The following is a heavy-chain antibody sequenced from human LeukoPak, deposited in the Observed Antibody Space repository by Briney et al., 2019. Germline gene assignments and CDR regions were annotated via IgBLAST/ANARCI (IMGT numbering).Heavy chain of an antibody. J-gene: IGHJ4*02. CDR1: GFTFSSYA. CDR2: ISYDGSNK. CDR3: ARARYQLPRPGLGGSVAGSTYFDY. Sequence: GGSLRLSCAASGFTFSSYAMHWVRQAPGKGLEWVAVISYDGSNKYYADSVKGRFTISRDNSKNTLYLQMNSLRAEDTAVYYCARARYQLPRPGLGGSVAGSTYFDYWGQGTLVTVSS. D-gene: IGHD2-2*01. V-gene: IGHV3-30*04.